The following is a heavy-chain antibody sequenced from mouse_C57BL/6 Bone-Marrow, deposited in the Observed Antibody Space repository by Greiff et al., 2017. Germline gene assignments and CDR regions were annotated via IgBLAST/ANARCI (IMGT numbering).Heavy chain of an antibody. J-gene: IGHJ4*01. Sequence: EVKVVESGGGLVQPGGSLKLSCAASGFTFSDYYMYWVRQTPEKRLEWVAYISNGGGSTYYPDTVKGRFTISRDNAKNTLYLQMSRLKSEDTAMYYCARGDDYVYAMDYWGQGTSVTVSS. CDR3: ARGDDYVYAMDY. CDR1: GFTFSDYY. V-gene: IGHV5-12*01. D-gene: IGHD2-4*01. CDR2: ISNGGGST.